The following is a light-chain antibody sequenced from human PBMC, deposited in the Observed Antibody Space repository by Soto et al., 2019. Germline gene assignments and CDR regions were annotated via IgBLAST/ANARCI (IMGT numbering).Light chain of an antibody. J-gene: IGLJ3*02. CDR1: SGHSSYA. Sequence: QSVLTQSPSASASLGASVKLTCTLSSGHSSYAIAWHQQQPEKGPRYLMKLNSDGSHSKGDGIPDRFSGSSSGAERYLTISSLQSEDEADYYCQTWGTGKGVFGGGTQLTVL. CDR3: QTWGTGKGV. CDR2: LNSDGSH. V-gene: IGLV4-69*01.